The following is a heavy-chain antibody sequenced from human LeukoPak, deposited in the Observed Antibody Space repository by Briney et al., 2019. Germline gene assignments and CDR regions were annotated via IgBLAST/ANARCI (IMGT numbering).Heavy chain of an antibody. CDR2: INPNSGGT. Sequence: ASVKVSCKASGYTFTGYYMHWVRQAPGQGLGWMGWINPNSGGTNYAQKFQGRVTMTRDTSISTADMELSRLRSDDTAVYYCARDDYGDQRLGYWGQGTLVTVSS. CDR1: GYTFTGYY. V-gene: IGHV1-2*02. J-gene: IGHJ4*02. CDR3: ARDDYGDQRLGY. D-gene: IGHD4-17*01.